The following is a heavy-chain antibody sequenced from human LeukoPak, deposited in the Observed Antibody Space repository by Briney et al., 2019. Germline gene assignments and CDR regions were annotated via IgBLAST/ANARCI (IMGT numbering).Heavy chain of an antibody. CDR3: ARDRGRYYDSRGFYWGYYFDS. CDR2: ISRSTSYI. V-gene: IGHV3-21*04. CDR1: GFTFSTYS. Sequence: PGGSLRLSCAASGFTFSTYSMNWVRQAPGKGLEWVSSISRSTSYIYYADSVKGRFTISRDNSKDTLYLQMSSVRVDDTAVYYCARDRGRYYDSRGFYWGYYFDSWGQGILVTVST. D-gene: IGHD3-22*01. J-gene: IGHJ4*02.